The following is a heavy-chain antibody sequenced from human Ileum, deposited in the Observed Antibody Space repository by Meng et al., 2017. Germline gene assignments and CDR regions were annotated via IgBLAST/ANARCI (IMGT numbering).Heavy chain of an antibody. D-gene: IGHD3-9*01. J-gene: IGHJ3*02. Sequence: LQLQESGTGLVKPSETLSLHCAVSGGSISNSNYYWGWIRQPPGKGLEWIGTIYYSGSTYYNPSLKSRVTISVDTSKNQFSLKLRAVTAADTAVYFCARDLPDILTGYYAFDIWGQGTTVTVSS. CDR2: IYYSGST. CDR3: ARDLPDILTGYYAFDI. V-gene: IGHV4-39*07. CDR1: GGSISNSNYY.